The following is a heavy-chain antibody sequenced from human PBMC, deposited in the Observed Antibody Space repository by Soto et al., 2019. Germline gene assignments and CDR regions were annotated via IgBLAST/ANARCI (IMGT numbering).Heavy chain of an antibody. Sequence: ASVKVSCKASGYTFTSYGISWVRQAPGQGLEWMGWISAYNGNTNYAQKLQGRVTMTTDTSTSTAYMELRSLRSDDTAVYYCARDSLLLISYGSGSYWDYWGQGTLVTVSS. CDR3: ARDSLLLISYGSGSYWDY. J-gene: IGHJ4*02. CDR1: GYTFTSYG. CDR2: ISAYNGNT. D-gene: IGHD3-10*01. V-gene: IGHV1-18*01.